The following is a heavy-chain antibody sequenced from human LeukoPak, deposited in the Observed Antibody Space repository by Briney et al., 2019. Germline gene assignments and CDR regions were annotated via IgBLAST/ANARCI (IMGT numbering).Heavy chain of an antibody. CDR1: GYTFTSYG. CDR3: AREGHYDYVWGSYRYIYSDY. D-gene: IGHD3-16*02. CDR2: ISAYNGNT. Sequence: ASVKVSCKASGYTFTSYGISWVRQAPGQGLEWMGWISAYNGNTNYAQKLQGRVTMTTDTSTGTAYMELRSLRSDDTAVYYCAREGHYDYVWGSYRYIYSDYWGQGTLVTVSS. V-gene: IGHV1-18*01. J-gene: IGHJ4*02.